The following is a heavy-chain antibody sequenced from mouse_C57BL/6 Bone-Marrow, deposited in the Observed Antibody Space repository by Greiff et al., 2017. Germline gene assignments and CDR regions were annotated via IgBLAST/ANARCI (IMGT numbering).Heavy chain of an antibody. J-gene: IGHJ2*01. Sequence: LVESGAELVRPGASVKLSCTASGFNIKDDYMHWVKQRPEQGLEWIGWIDPENGDTEYASKFQGKATITADTSSNTAYLQVSSLTSEDTAVYYWTLGNFDYWGQGTTLTVSS. CDR3: TLGNFDY. V-gene: IGHV14-4*01. CDR2: IDPENGDT. CDR1: GFNIKDDY.